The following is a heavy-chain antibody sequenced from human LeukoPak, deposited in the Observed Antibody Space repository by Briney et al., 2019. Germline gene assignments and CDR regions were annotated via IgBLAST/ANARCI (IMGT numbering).Heavy chain of an antibody. Sequence: ASVKVSCKASGDTFSGYYMYWVRQAPGQGLEWMGWINPNSGGTNYAQKFQGRVTMTRDTSISTAYMELSSLRYDDTAVCYCARGPVVVARRPSNWFDPWGQGTLVTVSS. J-gene: IGHJ5*02. CDR1: GDTFSGYY. CDR2: INPNSGGT. D-gene: IGHD2-21*01. CDR3: ARGPVVVARRPSNWFDP. V-gene: IGHV1-2*02.